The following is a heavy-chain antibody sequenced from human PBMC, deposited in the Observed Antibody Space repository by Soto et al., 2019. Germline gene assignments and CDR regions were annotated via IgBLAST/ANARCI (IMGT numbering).Heavy chain of an antibody. D-gene: IGHD3-9*01. Sequence: SETLSLTCAVYGGSFSGYYWSWIRQPPGEGLEWIGESNHSGRTNYNPSLKSRVTISVDTSKNQFSLKLSSVTAADTAVYYCARVTSQRPTYYDFLTGYPPKCDFDYWGQGTLVTVS. J-gene: IGHJ4*02. CDR1: GGSFSGYY. V-gene: IGHV4-34*01. CDR2: SNHSGRT. CDR3: ARVTSQRPTYYDFLTGYPPKCDFDY.